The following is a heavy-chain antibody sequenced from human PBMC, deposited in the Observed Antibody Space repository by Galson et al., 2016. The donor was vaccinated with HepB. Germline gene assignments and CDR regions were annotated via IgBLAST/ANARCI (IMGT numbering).Heavy chain of an antibody. CDR3: ARGDNPDYGDYASAYYYMDV. V-gene: IGHV4-39*07. Sequence: TLSLTCTVSGGSTSTSSYNWNWIRQPPGKGLEWIGNIYYSGSSYYNPSLKSRLTISVDTSKNQFSLKLSSVTAADTAVYYCARGDNPDYGDYASAYYYMDVWGKGTTVTVSS. CDR2: IYYSGSS. J-gene: IGHJ6*03. CDR1: GGSTSTSSYN. D-gene: IGHD4-17*01.